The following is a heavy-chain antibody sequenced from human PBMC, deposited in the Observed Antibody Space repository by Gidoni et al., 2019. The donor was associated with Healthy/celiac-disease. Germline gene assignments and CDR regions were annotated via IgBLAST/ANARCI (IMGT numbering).Heavy chain of an antibody. CDR3: ASTWYHEALTGLFDY. CDR2: VSQDAYET. J-gene: IGHJ4*02. D-gene: IGHD3-9*01. V-gene: IGHV3-30*03. CDR1: GFNFRDYA. Sequence: QVHLLESGGGVVQPGKSRTLYCAVSGFNFRDYAMNWVRQAPGKGLEWVAVVSQDAYETKYADYVRARFTISRDNSKNTLYLQMNRLRLEDTAIYYCASTWYHEALTGLFDYWGQGALVTVSS.